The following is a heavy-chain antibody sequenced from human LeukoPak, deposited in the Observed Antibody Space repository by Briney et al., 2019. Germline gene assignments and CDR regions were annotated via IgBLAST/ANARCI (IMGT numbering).Heavy chain of an antibody. CDR2: IRYDGSNK. CDR3: ARVGAVAGGFDI. V-gene: IGHV3-30*02. Sequence: GGSLRLSCAASGFTFSSYGMHWVRQAPGKGLEWVAFIRYDGSNKYYADSVKGRFTISRDNSKNTLYLQMNSLRAEDTAVYYCARVGAVAGGFDIWGQGTMVTVSS. J-gene: IGHJ3*02. D-gene: IGHD6-19*01. CDR1: GFTFSSYG.